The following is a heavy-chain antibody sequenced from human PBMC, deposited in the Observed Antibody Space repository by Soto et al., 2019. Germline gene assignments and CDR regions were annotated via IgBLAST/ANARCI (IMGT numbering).Heavy chain of an antibody. J-gene: IGHJ6*02. CDR1: GFIFNNYA. Sequence: GGSLRLSCAASGFIFNNYAMTWVRQAPGKGLEWVSTISDRGDTTFYADSVKGRFTISRDISANTLYLQMNSLRAEDTAVYYCATASYCRGNTCYHYYLRMHVWGQGTTVTVS. D-gene: IGHD2-2*01. CDR2: ISDRGDTT. CDR3: ATASYCRGNTCYHYYLRMHV. V-gene: IGHV3-23*01.